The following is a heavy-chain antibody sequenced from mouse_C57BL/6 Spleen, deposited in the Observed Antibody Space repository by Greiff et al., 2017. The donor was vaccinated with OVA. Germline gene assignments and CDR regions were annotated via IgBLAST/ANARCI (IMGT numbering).Heavy chain of an antibody. V-gene: IGHV5-4*01. Sequence: EVQGVESGGGLVKPGGSLKLSCAASGFTFSSYAMSWVRQTPEKRLEWVATISDGGSYTYYPDNVKGRFTISRDNAKNNLYLQMSHLKSEDTAMYYCARDHLGHFDYWGQGTTLTVSS. J-gene: IGHJ2*01. CDR3: ARDHLGHFDY. CDR1: GFTFSSYA. D-gene: IGHD4-1*01. CDR2: ISDGGSYT.